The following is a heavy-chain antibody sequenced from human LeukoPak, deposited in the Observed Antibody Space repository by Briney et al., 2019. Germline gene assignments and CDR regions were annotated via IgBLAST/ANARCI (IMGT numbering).Heavy chain of an antibody. J-gene: IGHJ6*03. CDR2: IYYSGST. Sequence: PSETLSLTCTVSGGSISSSSYYWGWIRQPPGKGLEWIGSIYYSGSTYYNPSLKSRVTISVDTSKNQFSLKLSSVTAADTAVYYCARSGYCSGGSCYPGGDYYYYYMDVWGKGTTVTVSS. CDR1: GGSISSSSYY. V-gene: IGHV4-39*07. CDR3: ARSGYCSGGSCYPGGDYYYYYMDV. D-gene: IGHD2-15*01.